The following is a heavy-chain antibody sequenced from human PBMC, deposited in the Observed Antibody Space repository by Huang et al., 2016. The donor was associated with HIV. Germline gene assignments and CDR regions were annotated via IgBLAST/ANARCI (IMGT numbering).Heavy chain of an antibody. D-gene: IGHD2-15*01. V-gene: IGHV1-8*01. CDR3: ATLPPVNYGRSGGRVRDY. CDR2: RNPNSGNT. Sequence: QVQLVQSGAEVKKPGASVKVSCKASGYTFSNYDINWVRQAPGQGLEWMGWRNPNSGNTGYARKVQGRVTMTRSTSSSTAYMELSRLRFEDTAVYYCATLPPVNYGRSGGRVRDYWGQGSLVTVSS. J-gene: IGHJ4*02. CDR1: GYTFSNYD.